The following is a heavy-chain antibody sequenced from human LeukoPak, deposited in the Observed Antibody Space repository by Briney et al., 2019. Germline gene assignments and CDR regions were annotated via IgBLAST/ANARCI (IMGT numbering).Heavy chain of an antibody. J-gene: IGHJ6*03. CDR3: ARDRRYSSGYYYMDV. D-gene: IGHD6-19*01. V-gene: IGHV3-21*01. Sequence: PGGSLRLSCVASGFAFGTYSMNWVRQSPEKGLEWVSSISSSSSYIYYADSVKGRFTISRDNAKNSLYLQMNSLRAEDTAVYYCARDRRYSSGYYYMDVWGKGTTVTVSS. CDR2: ISSSSSYI. CDR1: GFAFGTYS.